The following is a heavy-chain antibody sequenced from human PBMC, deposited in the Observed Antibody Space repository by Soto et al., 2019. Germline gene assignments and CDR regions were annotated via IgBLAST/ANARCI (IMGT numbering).Heavy chain of an antibody. V-gene: IGHV1-46*01. CDR2: VNPSGGSA. CDR1: GYLFTAYS. Sequence: ASVKASCKTSGYLFTAYSMHWVRPAPGQEHAWMGVVNPSGGSAHYAQSFEGRVTLTRDTCTSTCYMELRSLRSEDTAVYYCAREEEGRGATGCSEHFHHRHQGPLVNGSS. J-gene: IGHJ1*01. CDR3: AREEEGRGATGCSEHFHH. D-gene: IGHD1-26*01.